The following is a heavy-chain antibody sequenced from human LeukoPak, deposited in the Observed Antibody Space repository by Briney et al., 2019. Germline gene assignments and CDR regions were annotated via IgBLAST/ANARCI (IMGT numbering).Heavy chain of an antibody. Sequence: ASVKVSCKASGYTFTSYDINWVRQATGQGLEWMGWMNPNSGNTGYAQEFQGRVTMTRNTSISTAYMELSSLRSEDTAVYYCARASPNYYGSGSNYYYFDYWGQGTLVTVSS. V-gene: IGHV1-8*01. CDR3: ARASPNYYGSGSNYYYFDY. CDR2: MNPNSGNT. D-gene: IGHD3-10*01. CDR1: GYTFTSYD. J-gene: IGHJ4*02.